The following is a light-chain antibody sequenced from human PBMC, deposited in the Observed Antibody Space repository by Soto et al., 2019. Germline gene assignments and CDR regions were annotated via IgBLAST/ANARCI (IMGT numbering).Light chain of an antibody. V-gene: IGKV1-5*01. CDR3: QQYNSSLIT. Sequence: DIQMTQSPSTLSASVGDIVTITCRASHTISSWLAWYQQKPGKTPKLLIYDASSLESGVPSRFSGSGSGTEFTLTISSLKPDDFATYYCQQYNSSLITFGHGTRLEIK. CDR2: DAS. J-gene: IGKJ5*01. CDR1: HTISSW.